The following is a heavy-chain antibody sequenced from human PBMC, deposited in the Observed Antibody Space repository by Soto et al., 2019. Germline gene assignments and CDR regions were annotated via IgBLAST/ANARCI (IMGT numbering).Heavy chain of an antibody. V-gene: IGHV1-69*06. CDR3: ARSETAGHRGFAI. J-gene: IGHJ3*02. CDR2: IIPTFGTA. D-gene: IGHD6-19*01. CDR1: GGTFSSSA. Sequence: QVQLVQSGAEMREPGSSVKVSCKASGGTFSSSAINWLRQAPGQGPEWMGGIIPTFGTANYIEKFRGRVTITADTSTSTASMAVSSLTSEDTAMYFCARSETAGHRGFAIWGQGTMVTVSS.